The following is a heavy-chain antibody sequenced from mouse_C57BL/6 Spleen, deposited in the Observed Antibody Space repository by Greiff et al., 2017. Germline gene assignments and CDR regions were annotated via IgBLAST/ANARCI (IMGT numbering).Heavy chain of an antibody. Sequence: EVKLMESGGGLVQPGGSMKLSCAASGYTFSDSWMDWVSQSPVKGLEWVAEIRTKANNHATYYAVSVKGRFTIARDDSKSSVYLQMISLRAEDSGVYDCTGGGSHGYFDVWGTGTTVTVSS. CDR3: TGGGSHGYFDV. J-gene: IGHJ1*03. CDR2: IRTKANNHAT. CDR1: GYTFSDSW. V-gene: IGHV6-6*01. D-gene: IGHD1-1*02.